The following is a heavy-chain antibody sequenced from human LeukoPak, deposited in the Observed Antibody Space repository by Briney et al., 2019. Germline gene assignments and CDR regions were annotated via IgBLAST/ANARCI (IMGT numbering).Heavy chain of an antibody. CDR3: ARDGRDSSSWSANWFDP. V-gene: IGHV3-30*02. Sequence: GGSLRLSCAASGFTFSSYGMHWVRQAPGKGLEWVAFIRYDVSNKYYADSVKGRFTISRDNSKNTLYLQMNSLRAEDTAVYYCARDGRDSSSWSANWFDPWGQGTLVTVSS. D-gene: IGHD6-13*01. CDR1: GFTFSSYG. CDR2: IRYDVSNK. J-gene: IGHJ5*02.